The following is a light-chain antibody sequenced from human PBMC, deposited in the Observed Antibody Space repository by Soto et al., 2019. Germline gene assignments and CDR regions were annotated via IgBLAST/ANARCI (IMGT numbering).Light chain of an antibody. CDR2: DVS. J-gene: IGLJ1*01. V-gene: IGLV2-14*01. Sequence: CALNQPASVSGSPGESLTISCTGTSSDVGGYNYVSWYQQHPGKAPKLMIYDVSNRPSGVSNRFSGSKSGNTASLTISGLQAEDEADYYCSSYTSSSTLLYVFGTGTKVTVL. CDR3: SSYTSSSTLLYV. CDR1: SSDVGGYNY.